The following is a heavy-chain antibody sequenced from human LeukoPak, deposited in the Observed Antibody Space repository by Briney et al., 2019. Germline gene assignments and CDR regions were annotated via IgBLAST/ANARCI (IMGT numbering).Heavy chain of an antibody. Sequence: GGSLRLSCAASGFTFSSYGMNWVRQAPGKGLEWVSSISSSSSYIYYADSVKGRFTISRDNAKNSLYLQMNSLRAEDTAVYYCARGFDDSSPAPRFPLDYWGQGTLVTVSS. D-gene: IGHD3-22*01. J-gene: IGHJ4*02. CDR1: GFTFSSYG. V-gene: IGHV3-21*01. CDR3: ARGFDDSSPAPRFPLDY. CDR2: ISSSSSYI.